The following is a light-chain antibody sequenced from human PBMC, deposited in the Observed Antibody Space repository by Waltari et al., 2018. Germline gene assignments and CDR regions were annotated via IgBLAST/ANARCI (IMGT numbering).Light chain of an antibody. V-gene: IGKV1-9*01. J-gene: IGKJ2*01. Sequence: IQLTQSPSALSASVGDRVTITCRATQYIYTYLAWYQQEPGKAPKLLIYAASTLQSGVPSRFSGSGSGTDFTLTISSLQPEDFATYYCQQFNSYTYTFGQGTKLEIK. CDR2: AAS. CDR3: QQFNSYTYT. CDR1: QYIYTY.